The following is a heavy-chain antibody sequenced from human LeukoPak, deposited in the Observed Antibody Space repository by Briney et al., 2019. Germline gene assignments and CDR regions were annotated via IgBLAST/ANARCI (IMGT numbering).Heavy chain of an antibody. CDR1: GFTFRSYG. V-gene: IGHV3-30*18. J-gene: IGHJ4*02. CDR2: ISYDGRNE. Sequence: PGRSLRPSCAAPGFTFRSYGMHWVRQAPGKGLEWVAFISYDGRNEYYADSVKGRFSISRDNSKNTLYLQMNSLRAEDTAVYYCAKGNQRYSSTWYGVDYWGQGTLVTVSS. CDR3: AKGNQRYSSTWYGVDY. D-gene: IGHD6-13*01.